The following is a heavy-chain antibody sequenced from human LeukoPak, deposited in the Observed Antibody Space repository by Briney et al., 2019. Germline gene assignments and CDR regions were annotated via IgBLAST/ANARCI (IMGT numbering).Heavy chain of an antibody. D-gene: IGHD3-22*01. V-gene: IGHV3-21*01. CDR1: GFVFSSYP. CDR2: ITSSSSYI. Sequence: SGESLRLSCAASGFVFSSYPMNWVRQAPGKGLEWVSSITSSSSYIYYADSVKGRFTISRDNAKNSLCLQMNSLRAEDTAVYYCARFRYDSSGDYGMDVWGQGTTVTVSS. J-gene: IGHJ6*02. CDR3: ARFRYDSSGDYGMDV.